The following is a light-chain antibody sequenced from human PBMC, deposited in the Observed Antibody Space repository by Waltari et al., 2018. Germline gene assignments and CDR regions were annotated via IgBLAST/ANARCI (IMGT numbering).Light chain of an antibody. V-gene: IGLV2-14*01. J-gene: IGLJ1*01. Sequence: QSALTQPASVSGSPGQSITISCTGTSSDVGGYNYVSWYQQHPGKAPKLMIDDVSNRPSGVSSGFSGSKAGNTAALTISGLQEEDEADYYCSSYTSSSTLGYVFGTGTKVTVL. CDR1: SSDVGGYNY. CDR3: SSYTSSSTLGYV. CDR2: DVS.